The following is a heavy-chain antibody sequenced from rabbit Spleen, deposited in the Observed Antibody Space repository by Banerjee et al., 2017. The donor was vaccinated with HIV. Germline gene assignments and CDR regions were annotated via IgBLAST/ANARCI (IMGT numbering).Heavy chain of an antibody. J-gene: IGHJ4*01. CDR2: IYSGNSGTS. V-gene: IGHV1S45*01. D-gene: IGHD6-1*01. CDR3: ARKTNGDIYGYSL. CDR1: GFTISSSYW. Sequence: QQQLVESGGGLVKPEGSLTLTCTASGFTISSSYWICWVRQAPGKGLEWIACIYSGNSGTSYYASWAKGRFTISKISSTTVTLQMTSLTAADTATYFCARKTNGDIYGYSLWGPGTLVTVS.